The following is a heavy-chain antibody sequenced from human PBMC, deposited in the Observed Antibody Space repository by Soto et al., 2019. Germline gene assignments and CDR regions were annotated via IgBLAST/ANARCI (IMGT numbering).Heavy chain of an antibody. D-gene: IGHD3-22*01. CDR1: GYTFTGYY. CDR2: INPNSGGT. Sequence: ASVKVSCKASGYTFTGYYMHWVRQAPGQGLEWMGWINPNSGGTNYAQKFQGRFTKTRDTSISTAYMELSRLIYDDMAVYYCARACLPYLEYDSSGNPGGQDAFDIWGQGTMVTVSS. J-gene: IGHJ3*02. CDR3: ARACLPYLEYDSSGNPGGQDAFDI. V-gene: IGHV1-2*02.